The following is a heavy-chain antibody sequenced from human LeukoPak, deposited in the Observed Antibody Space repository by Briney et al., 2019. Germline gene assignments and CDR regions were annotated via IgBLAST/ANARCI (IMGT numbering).Heavy chain of an antibody. Sequence: SETLSLTCAVYGGSFSGYYWSWIRQPPGKGLEWIGEINHSGSTNYNPSLKSRVTISVDTSKNEFSLKLSSVTAADTAVYYCARGTVRAFDIWGQGTMVTVSS. CDR2: INHSGST. D-gene: IGHD3-10*01. CDR3: ARGTVRAFDI. CDR1: GGSFSGYY. V-gene: IGHV4-34*01. J-gene: IGHJ3*02.